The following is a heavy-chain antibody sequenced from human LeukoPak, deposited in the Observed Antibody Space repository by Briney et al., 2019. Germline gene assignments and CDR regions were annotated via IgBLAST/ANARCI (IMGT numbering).Heavy chain of an antibody. V-gene: IGHV3-20*04. CDR2: INWNGGST. CDR3: ARMGLWFGEFLSYFDY. Sequence: GGSLRLSCAASGFTFDDYGMSWVRQAPGKGLEWVSGINWNGGSTGYADSVKGRFTISRDNAKNSLYLQMSSLRAEDTALYYCARMGLWFGEFLSYFDYWGQGTLVTVSS. J-gene: IGHJ4*02. D-gene: IGHD3-10*01. CDR1: GFTFDDYG.